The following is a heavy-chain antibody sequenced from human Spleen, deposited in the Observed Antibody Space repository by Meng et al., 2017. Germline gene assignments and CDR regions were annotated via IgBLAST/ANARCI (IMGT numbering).Heavy chain of an antibody. Sequence: QVQLQESGPGRVRPSETLSLICTVSGGSVRSSDYQWSWIRQPPGKGLEWIGFASTNYNPSLKSRLTISLDTSKNQFSLKLTSVTAADTAVYYCARDYWGSLDYWGQGILVTVFS. V-gene: IGHV4-61*08. D-gene: IGHD7-27*01. J-gene: IGHJ4*02. CDR2: AST. CDR3: ARDYWGSLDY. CDR1: GGSVRSSDYQ.